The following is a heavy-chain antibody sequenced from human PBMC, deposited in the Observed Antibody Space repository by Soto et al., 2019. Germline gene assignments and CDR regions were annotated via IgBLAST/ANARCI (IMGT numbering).Heavy chain of an antibody. CDR2: TYHSEST. V-gene: IGHV4-30-2*01. CDR1: GGSISSGGYS. D-gene: IGHD3-16*01. J-gene: IGHJ4*02. Sequence: QLQLQESGSELLKPSQTLSDTCSVSGGSISSGGYSWRWIRQPPGKGLEWIGYTYHSESTHYNPSLKSRVTISVDRSKNQFSLNLTSVTAADTAVYYCGRVDAFGVYYWGQGTLVTVSS. CDR3: GRVDAFGVYY.